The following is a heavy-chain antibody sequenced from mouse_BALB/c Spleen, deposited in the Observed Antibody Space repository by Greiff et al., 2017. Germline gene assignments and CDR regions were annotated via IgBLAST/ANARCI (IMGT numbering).Heavy chain of an antibody. V-gene: IGHV2-2*02. CDR2: IWSGGST. J-gene: IGHJ3*01. Sequence: VQLVESGPGLVQPSQSLSITCTVSGFSLTSYGVHWVRQSPGKGLEWLGVIWSGGSTDYNAAFISRLSISKDNSKSQVFFKMNSLQANDTAIYYCARSASNYYGSSYSDWFAYWGQGTLVTVSA. CDR1: GFSLTSYG. CDR3: ARSASNYYGSSYSDWFAY. D-gene: IGHD1-1*01.